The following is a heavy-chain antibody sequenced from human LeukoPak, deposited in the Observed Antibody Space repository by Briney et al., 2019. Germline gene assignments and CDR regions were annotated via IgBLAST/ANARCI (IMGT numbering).Heavy chain of an antibody. CDR1: GVSISSYH. Sequence: SETLFLTCTVSGVSISSYHWSWIRQPPGKGLEWIGYIYYSGSTKYNPSLKSRVTISVDTSKNQFSLKLSSVTAADTAVYYCARIGYTGYDIDYWGQGTLVTVSS. CDR2: IYYSGST. J-gene: IGHJ4*02. CDR3: ARIGYTGYDIDY. D-gene: IGHD5-12*01. V-gene: IGHV4-59*01.